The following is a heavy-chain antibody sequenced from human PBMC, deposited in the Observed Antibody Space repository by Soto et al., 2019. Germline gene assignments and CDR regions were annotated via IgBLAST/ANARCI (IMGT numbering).Heavy chain of an antibody. V-gene: IGHV1-18*01. D-gene: IGHD1-26*01. CDR3: ARLLSEGATYREDAFDM. Sequence: QLVQPGGEVKTPGATVKLSCTTSGYTFTSPGISWVRQAPGQRLDWMGWISTYNGKTDYAQKFQGRVTMTADTRTSTVYMALRSLRSADTDVYYWARLLSEGATYREDAFDMWGQVTKVTVSS. CDR1: GYTFTSPG. J-gene: IGHJ3*02. CDR2: ISTYNGKT.